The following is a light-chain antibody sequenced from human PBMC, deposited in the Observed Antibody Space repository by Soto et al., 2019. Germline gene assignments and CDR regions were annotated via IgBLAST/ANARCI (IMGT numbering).Light chain of an antibody. CDR3: QSKKYCVSSNYT. CDR2: GGS. Sequence: EIVLTQSPGTLTLSPGERATLSCRASQSIRIKYIAWYQQKPGQAPRLLIYGGSNRASGIPDRFSGSGSGTDFTLTISRLEPDDIAVYSCQSKKYCVSSNYTFGQGTKLEIK. V-gene: IGKV3-20*01. J-gene: IGKJ2*01. CDR1: QSIRIKY.